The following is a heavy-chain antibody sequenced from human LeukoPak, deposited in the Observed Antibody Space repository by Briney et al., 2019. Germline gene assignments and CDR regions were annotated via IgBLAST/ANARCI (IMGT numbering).Heavy chain of an antibody. CDR3: ARNPGWTGYESYFYYYMDV. J-gene: IGHJ6*03. CDR2: VSYRGRT. CDR1: GASISRYY. V-gene: IGHV4-59*01. D-gene: IGHD3/OR15-3a*01. Sequence: PSATLSLPFTVSGASISRYYWSWVRPPPGKGLEWIGYVSYRGRTSYNPSLKSRVTISLDTSWNQFSLKLNSVTAADTAVYYCARNPGWTGYESYFYYYMDVWGKGTTVTVSS.